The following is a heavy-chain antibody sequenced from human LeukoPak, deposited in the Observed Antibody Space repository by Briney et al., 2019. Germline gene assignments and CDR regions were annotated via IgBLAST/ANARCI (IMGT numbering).Heavy chain of an antibody. CDR1: GFNFGDHA. CDR3: SRGPIQLWVHNGVDV. D-gene: IGHD5-18*01. V-gene: IGHV3-49*04. J-gene: IGHJ6*02. CDR2: IRSKAYRGTT. Sequence: GGSLRLSCTTSGFNFGDHAMTWVRQAPGKGLEWVGFIRSKAYRGTTEYAASGKGRFTISRDDSKSVVYLQMNSLKSEDTAVYYCSRGPIQLWVHNGVDVWGQGTTVTVSS.